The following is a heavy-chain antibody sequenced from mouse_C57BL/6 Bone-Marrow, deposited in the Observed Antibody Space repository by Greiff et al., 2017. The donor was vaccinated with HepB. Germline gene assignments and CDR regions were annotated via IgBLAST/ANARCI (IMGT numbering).Heavy chain of an antibody. V-gene: IGHV1-63*01. CDR2: IYPGGGYT. CDR3: AREGDLLWLRRGDWYFDV. J-gene: IGHJ1*03. Sequence: VKLQESGAELVRPGTSVKMSCKASGYTFTNYWIGWAKQRPGHGLEWIGDIYPGGGYTNYNEKFKGKATLTADKSSSTAYMQFSSLTSEDSAIYYCAREGDLLWLRRGDWYFDVWGTGTTVTVSS. CDR1: GYTFTNYW. D-gene: IGHD2-2*01.